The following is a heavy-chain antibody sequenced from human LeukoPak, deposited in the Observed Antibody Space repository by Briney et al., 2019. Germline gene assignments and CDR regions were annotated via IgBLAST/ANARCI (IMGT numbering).Heavy chain of an antibody. D-gene: IGHD3-10*01. CDR2: ISYDGSNK. CDR3: ARDRLGITMVRGVTNWFDP. V-gene: IGHV3-30-3*01. J-gene: IGHJ5*02. CDR1: GFTFSSYA. Sequence: GGSLRLSCAASGFTFSSYAMHWVRQAPGKGLEGVAVISYDGSNKYYADSVKGRFTISRDNSKNTLYLQMNSLRAADTAVYYCARDRLGITMVRGVTNWFDPWGQGTLVTVSS.